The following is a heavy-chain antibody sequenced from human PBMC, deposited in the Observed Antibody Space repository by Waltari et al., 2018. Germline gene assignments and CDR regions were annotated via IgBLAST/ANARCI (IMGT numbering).Heavy chain of an antibody. D-gene: IGHD5-12*01. J-gene: IGHJ3*02. V-gene: IGHV1-69*05. CDR3: AREGEGGGYDSSNAFDI. Sequence: QVQLVQSGAEVKKPGSSVKVSCKASGGTFSSYAISWVRQAPGQGLEWRGGIIPIFGTANYAQKFQGRVTITTDESTSTAYMELSSLRSEDTAVYYCAREGEGGGYDSSNAFDIWGQGTMVTVSS. CDR2: IIPIFGTA. CDR1: GGTFSSYA.